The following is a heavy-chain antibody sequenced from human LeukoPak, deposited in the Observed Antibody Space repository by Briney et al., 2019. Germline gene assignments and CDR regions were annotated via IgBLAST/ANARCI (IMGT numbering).Heavy chain of an antibody. D-gene: IGHD3-10*01. CDR3: ARAEFTVVRGVIIDY. CDR2: ISYSGST. V-gene: IGHV4-31*03. J-gene: IGHJ4*02. CDR1: GGSISSGGYY. Sequence: SQTLSLTCTLSGGSISSGGYYWGWIRQHPGEGLEWIGYISYSGSTYYNPSLKSRLTISADTSKHQFSLKLSSVTAADTAVYYCARAEFTVVRGVIIDYWGQGTLVTVSS.